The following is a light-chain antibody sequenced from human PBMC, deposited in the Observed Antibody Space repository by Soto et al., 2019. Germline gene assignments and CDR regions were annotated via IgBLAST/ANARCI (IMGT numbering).Light chain of an antibody. V-gene: IGKV2-28*01. CDR1: QSLLHSNGYNY. J-gene: IGKJ4*01. CDR2: LGS. Sequence: DIVMTQSPLSLPVTPGEPASISCRSSQSLLHSNGYNYLHWYLQKPGQSPQLLIYLGSNRASGVPDRFSGSGSGTDFTLKISRVEAEDVGVYYCMQSIQLPLTFGGGTKVDIK. CDR3: MQSIQLPLT.